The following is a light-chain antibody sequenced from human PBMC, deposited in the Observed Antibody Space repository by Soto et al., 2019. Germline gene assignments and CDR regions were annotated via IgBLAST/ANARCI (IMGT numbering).Light chain of an antibody. Sequence: ILMTQSPYSLSASVGDRVTITCRASQSVSTYLNWYQQKPGKAPKLLIYDASTLQSGVPSRFSGSGGGTDFTLPISSLQPDDSATYCCQQSYITPITFGQGTRLEIK. CDR1: QSVSTY. CDR3: QQSYITPIT. V-gene: IGKV1-39*01. J-gene: IGKJ5*01. CDR2: DAS.